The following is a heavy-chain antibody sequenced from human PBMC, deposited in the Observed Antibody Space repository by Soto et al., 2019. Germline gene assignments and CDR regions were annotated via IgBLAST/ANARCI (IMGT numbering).Heavy chain of an antibody. J-gene: IGHJ4*02. Sequence: QVQLVQSGAEVKKPGSSVKVSCKASGGTFSRYTISWVRQAPGQGLEWMGGIIPIFGAAKYAQKFQDRVTVTADESTSTAYMELSSLGSEDTAVYYCAQDANGTALAYWGQGNLVTVSS. V-gene: IGHV1-69*01. CDR1: GGTFSRYT. CDR2: IIPIFGAA. CDR3: AQDANGTALAY. D-gene: IGHD1-1*01.